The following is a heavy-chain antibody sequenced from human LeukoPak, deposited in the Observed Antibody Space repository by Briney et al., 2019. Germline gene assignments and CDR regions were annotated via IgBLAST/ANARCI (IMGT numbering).Heavy chain of an antibody. Sequence: GGSLRLFCAAFGFSFKTYSMNWVRQAPGKGLEWVSYIGSSSSTTDYADSVKGRFTISRDNAKNSLYLQMNSLRAEDTAVYYCARDLTGDIDYWGQGTLVTVSS. J-gene: IGHJ4*02. CDR3: ARDLTGDIDY. D-gene: IGHD7-27*01. V-gene: IGHV3-48*04. CDR1: GFSFKTYS. CDR2: IGSSSSTT.